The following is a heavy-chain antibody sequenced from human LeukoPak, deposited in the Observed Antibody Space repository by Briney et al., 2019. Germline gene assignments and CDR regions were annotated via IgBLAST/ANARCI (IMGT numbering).Heavy chain of an antibody. CDR2: INPSGGST. V-gene: IGHV1-46*01. CDR1: GYTFTSYY. D-gene: IGHD6-13*01. Sequence: SVKVSCKASGYTFTSYYMHWVRQAPGHGVEWWGIINPSGGSTSYAQKFQGRVTMTRDTSTSTVYMELSSLRSEDTAVYYCARDIAAAGTGFDYWGQGTLVTVSS. J-gene: IGHJ4*02. CDR3: ARDIAAAGTGFDY.